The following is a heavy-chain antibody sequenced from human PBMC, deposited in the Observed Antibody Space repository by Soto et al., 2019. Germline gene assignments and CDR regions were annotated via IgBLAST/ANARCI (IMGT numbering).Heavy chain of an antibody. V-gene: IGHV1-69*12. J-gene: IGHJ6*02. Sequence: QVQLVQSGAEVKKPGSSVKVSCKASGGTFSSYAISWVRQAPGQGLEWMGGIIPIFGTANYAQKFQGRVTITADESTSTAYMALSSLRSEDTAVYYCAYSEVVTANIYYYGMDVWGQGTTVTVSS. D-gene: IGHD2-21*02. CDR3: AYSEVVTANIYYYGMDV. CDR1: GGTFSSYA. CDR2: IIPIFGTA.